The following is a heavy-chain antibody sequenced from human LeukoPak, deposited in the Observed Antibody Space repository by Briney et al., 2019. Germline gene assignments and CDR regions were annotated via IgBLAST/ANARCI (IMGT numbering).Heavy chain of an antibody. CDR2: IYYSGST. D-gene: IGHD1-26*01. J-gene: IGHJ4*02. V-gene: IGHV4-28*01. CDR1: GYSISSTNW. CDR3: AIRSGSYWTFDY. Sequence: SETLSLTCAVSGYSISSTNWWGWIRRPPGKGLEWIGYIYYSGSTYYNPSLQSRVTMSVDTSKNQFSLKLSSVTAVDTAVYYCAIRSGSYWTFDYWGQGTLVTVSS.